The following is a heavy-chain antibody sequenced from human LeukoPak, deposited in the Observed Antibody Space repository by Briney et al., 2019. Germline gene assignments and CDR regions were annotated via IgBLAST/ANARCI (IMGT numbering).Heavy chain of an antibody. CDR3: ARQEYSSGSGWQDFYY. CDR2: IWYDGRNK. V-gene: IGHV3-33*01. Sequence: PGRSLRLSCAASGFTFSSYGMHWVRRAPGKGLEWVAVIWYDGRNKYYADSVKGRFTISRDNSKNTLYLQMNSLRAEDTAVYYCARQEYSSGSGWQDFYYWGQGTLVTVSS. J-gene: IGHJ4*02. CDR1: GFTFSSYG. D-gene: IGHD6-19*01.